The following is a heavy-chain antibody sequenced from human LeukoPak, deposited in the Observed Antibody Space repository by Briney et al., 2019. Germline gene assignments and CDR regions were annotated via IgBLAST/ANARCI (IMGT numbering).Heavy chain of an antibody. V-gene: IGHV3-21*01. CDR3: ARVSYYGSGSDY. D-gene: IGHD3-10*01. J-gene: IGHJ4*02. CDR2: ISSSSSYI. Sequence: GGYLRRSCAASGFTFSSYSMNWVPTAPGKGLEWVSSISSSSSYIYHADSAKGRFTISRDNAKNSLYLQMSSLRAEDTAVYYCARVSYYGSGSDYWGQGTLVTVSS. CDR1: GFTFSSYS.